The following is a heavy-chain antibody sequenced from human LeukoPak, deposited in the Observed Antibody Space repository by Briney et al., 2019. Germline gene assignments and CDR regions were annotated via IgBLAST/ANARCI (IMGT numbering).Heavy chain of an antibody. Sequence: ASVKVSCKASGYTFTSYGISRVRQAPGQGVEWMGWISAYNGNTNYAQKLQGRVTMTTDTSTSTAYMELRSLRSDDTAVYYCARDITMVRGVIVYYYYMDVWGKGTTVTVSS. J-gene: IGHJ6*03. V-gene: IGHV1-18*01. CDR2: ISAYNGNT. CDR1: GYTFTSYG. CDR3: ARDITMVRGVIVYYYYMDV. D-gene: IGHD3-10*01.